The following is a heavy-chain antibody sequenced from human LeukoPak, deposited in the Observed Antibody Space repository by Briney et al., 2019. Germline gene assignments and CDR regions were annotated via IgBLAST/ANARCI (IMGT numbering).Heavy chain of an antibody. J-gene: IGHJ4*02. V-gene: IGHV4-61*01. Sequence: SETLSLTCTVSGGSVGSGTCYWSWIRQPPGKGLEWIGYIYYSGSTNYNPSLKSRVTISVDTSKNQFSLKLSSVTAADTAVYYCARVRNDYGDNEYFDYWGQGTLVTVSS. D-gene: IGHD4-17*01. CDR1: GGSVGSGTCY. CDR3: ARVRNDYGDNEYFDY. CDR2: IYYSGST.